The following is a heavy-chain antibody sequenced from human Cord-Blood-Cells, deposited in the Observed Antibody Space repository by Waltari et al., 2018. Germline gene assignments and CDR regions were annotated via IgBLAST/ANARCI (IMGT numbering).Heavy chain of an antibody. CDR3: ARGRVAYYYDSSGDYYYGMDV. CDR1: GGSFSGYY. CDR2: INHRGST. D-gene: IGHD3-22*01. J-gene: IGHJ6*02. Sequence: QVQLQQWGAGLLKPSETLSLTCTVYGGSFSGYYCSWIRQPPGKGLEWIGEINHRGSTTSPPSLKSRVTISVDTSKNQFSLKLSSVTAADTAVYYCARGRVAYYYDSSGDYYYGMDVWGQGTTVTVSS. V-gene: IGHV4-34*01.